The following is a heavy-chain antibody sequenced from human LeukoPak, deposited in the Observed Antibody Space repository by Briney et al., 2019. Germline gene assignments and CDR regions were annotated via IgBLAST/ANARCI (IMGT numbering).Heavy chain of an antibody. J-gene: IGHJ3*02. CDR1: GFTFRSYG. V-gene: IGHV3-33*01. CDR3: ARDGGFPVAGKTHDPFHI. D-gene: IGHD6-19*01. CDR2: IGYDGSNK. Sequence: GGSLRLSCAASGFTFRSYGMHWVRQAPGKGLEWVAVIGYDGSNKYYVDSVKGRFTISRDNSKNTLYLQMNSLKVEDTAVYYCARDGGFPVAGKTHDPFHIWGQGTMVTVSS.